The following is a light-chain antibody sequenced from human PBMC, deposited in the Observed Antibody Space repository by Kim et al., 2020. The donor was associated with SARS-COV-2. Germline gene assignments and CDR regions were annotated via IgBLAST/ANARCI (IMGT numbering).Light chain of an antibody. CDR2: FDY. CDR1: NNGGKS. Sequence: GKTGRITFGGENNGGKSVLLCQQKAGQAAVVVVHFDYGRHSGKRGRFSGPNSGNTATMTISRVEAGDEAVYYCQVWESRSYLWVFGGGTKLTVL. V-gene: IGLV3-21*01. J-gene: IGLJ3*02. CDR3: QVWESRSYLWV.